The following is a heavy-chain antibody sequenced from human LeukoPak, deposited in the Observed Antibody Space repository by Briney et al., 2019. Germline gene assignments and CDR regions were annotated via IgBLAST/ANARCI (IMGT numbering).Heavy chain of an antibody. CDR2: IRSKGYGGTT. Sequence: GGSLRLSCTASGFSIGDFAMSWFRQAPGKGLEWVGIIRSKGYGGTTEYAASVKGRFTISRDESKSIAYLQINSLKTEDTAVYYCTRDLKAGNRGYWGQGTLVTVSS. V-gene: IGHV3-49*03. CDR1: GFSIGDFA. D-gene: IGHD6-19*01. J-gene: IGHJ4*02. CDR3: TRDLKAGNRGY.